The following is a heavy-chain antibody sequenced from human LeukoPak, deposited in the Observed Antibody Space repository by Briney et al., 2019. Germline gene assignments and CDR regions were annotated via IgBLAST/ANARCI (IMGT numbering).Heavy chain of an antibody. CDR1: GYTFTSYD. CDR3: ARKSLERRRGAYGMDV. V-gene: IGHV1-8*01. J-gene: IGHJ6*02. CDR2: MNPNSGNT. D-gene: IGHD1-1*01. Sequence: ASVKVSCKASGYTFTSYDINWVRQATGQGLEWMGWMNPNSGNTGYAQKFQGRVTMTRNTSISTAYMELSSLRSEDTAVYYCARKSLERRRGAYGMDVWGQGTTVTVSS.